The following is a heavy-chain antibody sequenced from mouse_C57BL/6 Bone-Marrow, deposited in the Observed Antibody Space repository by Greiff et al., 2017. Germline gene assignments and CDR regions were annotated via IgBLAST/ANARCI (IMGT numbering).Heavy chain of an antibody. Sequence: EVKLMESGGGLVKPGGSLKLSCAASGFTFSDYGMHWVRQAPEKGLEWVAYISPGSSTIYYADTVKGRFTISRDNAKNTLFLQMTSLRSEDTAMYYCARAAYDGYLYWYFDVWGTGTTVTVSS. D-gene: IGHD2-3*01. CDR3: ARAAYDGYLYWYFDV. V-gene: IGHV5-17*01. CDR1: GFTFSDYG. CDR2: ISPGSSTI. J-gene: IGHJ1*03.